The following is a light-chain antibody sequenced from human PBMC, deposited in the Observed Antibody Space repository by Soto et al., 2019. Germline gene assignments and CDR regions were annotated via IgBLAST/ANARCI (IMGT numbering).Light chain of an antibody. J-gene: IGKJ1*01. CDR1: QSISDT. CDR2: SAS. Sequence: EIVMTQSPATLSVSPGGRATLSCRASQSISDTLAWYQQKPGQAPRLPIYSASRRATGFPARFSGSGSGTDFTFTISSLQSEDFADYYCQQYNNWPWTFGQGTKVEIK. V-gene: IGKV3-15*01. CDR3: QQYNNWPWT.